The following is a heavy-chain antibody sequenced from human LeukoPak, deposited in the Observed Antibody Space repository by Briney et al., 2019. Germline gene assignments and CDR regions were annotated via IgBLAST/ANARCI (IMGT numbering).Heavy chain of an antibody. Sequence: PSETLSLTCTVSGGSISSSSYYWGWIRQPPGKGLEWIGSIYYSGSTYYNPSLKSRVTISVDTSKNQFSLKLSSVTAADTAVYYCARVKSGSYPYYYYYYMDVCGKGTTVTVSS. CDR3: ARVKSGSYPYYYYYYMDV. V-gene: IGHV4-39*07. CDR2: IYYSGST. CDR1: GGSISSSSYY. J-gene: IGHJ6*03. D-gene: IGHD1-26*01.